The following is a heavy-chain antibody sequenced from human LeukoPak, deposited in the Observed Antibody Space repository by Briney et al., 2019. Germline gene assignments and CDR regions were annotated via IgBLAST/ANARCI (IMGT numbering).Heavy chain of an antibody. D-gene: IGHD2-2*01. Sequence: SETLSLTCTVSGDPITTHFWSWVRQPAGKGLEWIGRIYTVGNTNYNPSLRSRVTMSIDSSLNQLSLRLTSVTAADTAVYYCARGFGDCSTTTCYSTVFDFWGQGTLVTVSS. V-gene: IGHV4-4*07. J-gene: IGHJ4*02. CDR1: GDPITTHF. CDR3: ARGFGDCSTTTCYSTVFDF. CDR2: IYTVGNT.